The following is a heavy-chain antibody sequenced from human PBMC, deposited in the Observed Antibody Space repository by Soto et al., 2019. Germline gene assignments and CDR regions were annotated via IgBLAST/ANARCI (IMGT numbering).Heavy chain of an antibody. Sequence: EVQLLQSGGGLVQPGGSLTLSCAASGFTFSTYAMNWVRQAPGNGLEWVSAISGSGGSIHYADSVKGRFTISRDNSKNTLYLQMNSLRYEDTAVYHCVKGYWKGDVWGQGTTVTVSS. D-gene: IGHD1-1*01. V-gene: IGHV3-23*01. CDR1: GFTFSTYA. J-gene: IGHJ6*02. CDR3: VKGYWKGDV. CDR2: ISGSGGSI.